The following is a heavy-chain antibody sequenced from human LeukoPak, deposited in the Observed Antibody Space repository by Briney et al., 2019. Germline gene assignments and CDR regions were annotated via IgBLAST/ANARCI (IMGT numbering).Heavy chain of an antibody. V-gene: IGHV1-2*02. J-gene: IGHJ6*02. CDR2: IDPNSGGT. Sequence: EASVKVSCKASGYTFTGYYMRWVRQAPGQGLEWMGWIDPNSGGTNYAQKFQGRVTMTRDTSISTAYMELSRLRSDDTAVYYCARVPPWYYGMDVWGQGTTVTVSS. CDR1: GYTFTGYY. CDR3: ARVPPWYYGMDV.